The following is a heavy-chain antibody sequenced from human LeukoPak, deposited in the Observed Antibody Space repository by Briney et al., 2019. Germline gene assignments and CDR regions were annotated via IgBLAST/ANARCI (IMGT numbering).Heavy chain of an antibody. CDR1: GFTFSSYG. CDR3: AKDRQQLINYYFEF. Sequence: GGSLRLSCAASGFTFSSYGMHWVRQAPGKGLEWVAVISYDGSNKYYADSVKGRFTISRDNSKNTLYLQMNSLRAEDTGIYYCAKDRQQLINYYFEFWGQGTLVTVSS. CDR2: ISYDGSNK. V-gene: IGHV3-30*18. D-gene: IGHD1-1*01. J-gene: IGHJ4*02.